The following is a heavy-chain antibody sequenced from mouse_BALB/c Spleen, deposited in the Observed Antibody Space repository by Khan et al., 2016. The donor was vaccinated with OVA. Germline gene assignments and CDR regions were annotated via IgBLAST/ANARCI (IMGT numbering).Heavy chain of an antibody. V-gene: IGHV5-9*03. Sequence: EVELVESGGGLVKPGGSLKLSCAASGFTFSSYTMSWVRQTPEKRLEWVATISSVGDNTYYPDSVKGRFTISRDNAKNNLYLQMSSLRSEDTALYYWARSNYGTFAYWGQGTLVTVSA. CDR1: GFTFSSYT. J-gene: IGHJ3*01. D-gene: IGHD2-1*01. CDR2: ISSVGDNT. CDR3: ARSNYGTFAY.